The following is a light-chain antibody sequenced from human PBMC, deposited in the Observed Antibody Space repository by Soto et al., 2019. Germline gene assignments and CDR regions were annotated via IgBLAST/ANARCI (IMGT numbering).Light chain of an antibody. CDR1: SSNIGSNS. CDR2: SNS. CDR3: GVWDDSVNVRYL. Sequence: PGQRVTISCSGSSSNIGSNSVNWYQQVPGTAPKILIYSNSQRPSGVPDRFSGSKSGTSASLAISGLQSEDEADYYCGVWDDSVNVRYLFGTGTKVTVL. V-gene: IGLV1-44*01. J-gene: IGLJ1*01.